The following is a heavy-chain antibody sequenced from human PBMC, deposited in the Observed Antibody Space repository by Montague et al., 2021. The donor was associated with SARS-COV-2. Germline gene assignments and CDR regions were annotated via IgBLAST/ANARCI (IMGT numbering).Heavy chain of an antibody. D-gene: IGHD3-22*01. CDR3: ARARTRITMIVVVIDAFDI. CDR1: GGSISSGGYY. CDR2: IYYSGST. J-gene: IGHJ3*02. Sequence: TLSLTCTVSGGSISSGGYYWSWIRQHPGKGLEWIGYIYYSGSTXYNPSLKSRVTISVDTSKNQFSLKLSSVTAADTAVYYCARARTRITMIVVVIDAFDIWGQGTMVTVPS. V-gene: IGHV4-31*03.